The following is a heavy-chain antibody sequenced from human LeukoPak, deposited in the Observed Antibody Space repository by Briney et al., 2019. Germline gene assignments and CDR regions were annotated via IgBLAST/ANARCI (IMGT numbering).Heavy chain of an antibody. V-gene: IGHV1-8*01. D-gene: IGHD3-9*01. J-gene: IGHJ6*02. Sequence: ASVKVSCKASGYTFTSYDINWVRQATGQGLEWMGWMNPNSGNTGYAQKFQGRVTMTRNTSISTAYMELSSLRSEDTAVYYCARILTGYYTPWYYYYYGMDVWGQGTTVTVSS. CDR1: GYTFTSYD. CDR3: ARILTGYYTPWYYYYYGMDV. CDR2: MNPNSGNT.